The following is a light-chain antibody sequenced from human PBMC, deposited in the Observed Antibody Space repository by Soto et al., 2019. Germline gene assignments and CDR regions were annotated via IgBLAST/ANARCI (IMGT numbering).Light chain of an antibody. J-gene: IGLJ2*01. CDR3: CSYAGSSTFVV. Sequence: QSALTQPASVSGSPGQSITISCTGTSSDVGSYNLVSWYQQHPGKAPKLMIYEGSKRPSGVSNRFSGSMSGNTASLTISGLQAEDEADYYCCSYAGSSTFVVFGGGTKLTVL. CDR1: SSDVGSYNL. CDR2: EGS. V-gene: IGLV2-23*03.